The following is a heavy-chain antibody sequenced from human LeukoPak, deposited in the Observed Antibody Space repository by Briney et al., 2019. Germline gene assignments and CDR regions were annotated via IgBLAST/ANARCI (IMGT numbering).Heavy chain of an antibody. CDR3: ARALRRTSAAGSLDY. CDR1: GFTFSDYS. V-gene: IGHV3-11*04. CDR2: ISSGSSTI. J-gene: IGHJ4*02. Sequence: GGSLRLSCAASGFTFSDYSMSWIRQAPGKGLEWVSYISSGSSTIYYADSVRGRFTVSRDNAKNSLYLQMNSLRAEDTAVYYCARALRRTSAAGSLDYWGQGTLVTVSS. D-gene: IGHD6-13*01.